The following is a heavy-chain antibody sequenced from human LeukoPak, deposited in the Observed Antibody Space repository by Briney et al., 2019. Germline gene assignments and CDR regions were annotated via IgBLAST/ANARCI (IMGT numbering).Heavy chain of an antibody. D-gene: IGHD3-22*01. V-gene: IGHV1-2*06. CDR3: ARAGRGSGYYTVDY. J-gene: IGHJ4*02. CDR1: GYTFTSYA. Sequence: ASVKVSCKASGYTFTSYAMHWVRQAPGQGLEWMGRIHPNSGDTNYAQKFHDRVTMTRDTSISTAYMELSRLTSDDTAVYYCARAGRGSGYYTVDYWGQGTLVTVSS. CDR2: IHPNSGDT.